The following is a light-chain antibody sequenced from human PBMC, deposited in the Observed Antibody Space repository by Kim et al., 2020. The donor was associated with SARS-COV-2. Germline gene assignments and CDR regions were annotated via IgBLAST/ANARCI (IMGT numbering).Light chain of an antibody. Sequence: DIQMTQSPSSLSASIGDRVTITCRASQDIGIFLTWYQQKLGQVPRLLIYVASALQSGVPSRFSGSGSGTDFTLTISNLQPEDAATYYCQKYNGAPWTFGQGTKVDIK. CDR1: QDIGIF. CDR2: VAS. CDR3: QKYNGAPWT. V-gene: IGKV1-27*01. J-gene: IGKJ1*01.